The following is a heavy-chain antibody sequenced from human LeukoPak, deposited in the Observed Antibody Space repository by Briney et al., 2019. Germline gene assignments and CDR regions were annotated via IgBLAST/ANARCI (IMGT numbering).Heavy chain of an antibody. CDR3: AAHLNIAVALY. J-gene: IGHJ4*02. D-gene: IGHD6-19*01. CDR2: IVVGSGNT. V-gene: IGHV1-58*01. CDR1: GFTFTSSA. Sequence: SVKVSCKAPGFTFTSSAVQWVRQARGQRLEWIGWIVVGSGNTNYAQKFQERVTITRDMSTSTAYMELSSLRSEDTAVYYCAAHLNIAVALYWGQGTLVTVPS.